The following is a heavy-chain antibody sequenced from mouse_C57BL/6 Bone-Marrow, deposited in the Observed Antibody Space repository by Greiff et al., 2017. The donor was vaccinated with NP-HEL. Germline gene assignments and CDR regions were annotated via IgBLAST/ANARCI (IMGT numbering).Heavy chain of an antibody. CDR1: GYTFTDYY. V-gene: IGHV1-26*01. CDR3: ARWGATTRAWFAY. J-gene: IGHJ3*01. D-gene: IGHD2-12*01. Sequence: VQLQQSGPELVKPGASVKISCKASGYTFTDYYMNWVKQSHGKSLEWIGDINPNNGGTSYNQKFKGKATLTVDKSSSTAYMELRSLTSEDSAVYYCARWGATTRAWFAYWGQGTLVTVSA. CDR2: INPNNGGT.